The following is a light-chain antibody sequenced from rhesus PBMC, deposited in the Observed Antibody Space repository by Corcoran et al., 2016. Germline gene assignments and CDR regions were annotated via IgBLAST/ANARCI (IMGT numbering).Light chain of an antibody. CDR3: QHYYDNPPT. Sequence: DIQMTQSPSALSASVGDRVTISCRASQNIYSNLAWYQQKPGKAPKLLIYAASSLQTGIPSRFSGSGAGTDFKLTISSLQPEDSAAYYCQHYYDNPPTFGQGTKVEIK. CDR2: AAS. V-gene: IGKV1S12*01. J-gene: IGKJ1*01. CDR1: QNIYSN.